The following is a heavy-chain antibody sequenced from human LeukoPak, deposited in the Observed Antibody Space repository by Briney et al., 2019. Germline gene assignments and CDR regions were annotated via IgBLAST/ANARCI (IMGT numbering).Heavy chain of an antibody. V-gene: IGHV1-24*01. D-gene: IGHD3-3*01. J-gene: IGHJ4*02. CDR1: GNSLSELS. Sequence: ASVTVSCKVSGNSLSELSIQWVRQAPGKGLECMGGFDPEEAKMVYAQNFQGRVTMTEDTSTQTAYMELSDLTSDDTAVYYCTTRSGDFWSGFVNWGQGSLVTVSS. CDR2: FDPEEAKM. CDR3: TTRSGDFWSGFVN.